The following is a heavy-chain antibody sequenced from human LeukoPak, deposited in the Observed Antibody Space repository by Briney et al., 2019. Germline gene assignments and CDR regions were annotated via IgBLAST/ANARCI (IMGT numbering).Heavy chain of an antibody. D-gene: IGHD6-13*01. CDR1: GFTFSSYS. J-gene: IGHJ4*02. V-gene: IGHV3-48*02. CDR2: ISISSSTI. Sequence: AGSLRLSCAASGFTFSSYSMNWVRQAPGKGLEWVSYISISSSTIYYAESVKGRFTISRDNAKNSLYLQMNSLRDEDTAVYYCAIYRSIGAAGDLSDYWGQGTLVTVSS. CDR3: AIYRSIGAAGDLSDY.